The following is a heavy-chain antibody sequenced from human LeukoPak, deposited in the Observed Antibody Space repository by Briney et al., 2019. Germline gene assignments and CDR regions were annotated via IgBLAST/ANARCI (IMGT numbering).Heavy chain of an antibody. CDR1: GGSVSSRSFY. D-gene: IGHD6-19*01. CDR3: ARVAQKLERIAVAGTSEWRANWYFDL. V-gene: IGHV4-39*07. Sequence: KPSETLSLTCTVSGGSVSSRSFYWGWIRQPPGKGLLWIGSIYYSGNTYYNPSLKSRVTISVDTSKNQFSLKLRSVTAADTAVYYCARVAQKLERIAVAGTSEWRANWYFDLWGRGTLVTVSS. CDR2: IYYSGNT. J-gene: IGHJ2*01.